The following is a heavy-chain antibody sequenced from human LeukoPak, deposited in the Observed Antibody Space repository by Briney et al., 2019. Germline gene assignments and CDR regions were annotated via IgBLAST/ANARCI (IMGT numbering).Heavy chain of an antibody. J-gene: IGHJ4*02. Sequence: GGSLRLSCAASGFTFSSYAMHWVRQAPGKGLEWVSSISSSSSYIYYADSVKGRFTISRDNAKNSLYLQMNSLRAEDTAVYYCARDWKGHPYDYWGQGTLVTVSS. V-gene: IGHV3-21*01. CDR3: ARDWKGHPYDY. CDR1: GFTFSSYA. CDR2: ISSSSSYI. D-gene: IGHD1-1*01.